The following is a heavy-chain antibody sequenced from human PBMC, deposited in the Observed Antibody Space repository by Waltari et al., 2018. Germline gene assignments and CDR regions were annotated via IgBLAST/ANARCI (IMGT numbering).Heavy chain of an antibody. J-gene: IGHJ4*02. Sequence: QVTLKESGPVLVKPTETLTLTCTVSGFSLSNARMGVSWIRQPPGKALEWLAHIFSNDEKSYSTSLKSRLTISKDTAKSQVVLTMTNRDPVDTATYYCARTIVGATYGVFDYWGQGTLVTVSS. CDR2: IFSNDEK. CDR3: ARTIVGATYGVFDY. CDR1: GFSLSNARMG. D-gene: IGHD1-26*01. V-gene: IGHV2-26*01.